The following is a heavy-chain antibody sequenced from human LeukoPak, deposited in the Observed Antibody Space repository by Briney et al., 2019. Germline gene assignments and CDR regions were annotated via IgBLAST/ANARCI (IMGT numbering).Heavy chain of an antibody. V-gene: IGHV4-34*01. J-gene: IGHJ5*02. CDR1: GGSFSGYY. CDR3: ARGRSIAARRGWFDP. CDR2: INHSGST. D-gene: IGHD6-6*01. Sequence: SETLSLTCAVYGGSFSGYYWSWFRQPPGKGLEWIGEINHSGSTNYNPSLKSRVTISVDTSKNQFSLKLSSVTAADTAVYYCARGRSIAARRGWFDPWGQGTLVTVSS.